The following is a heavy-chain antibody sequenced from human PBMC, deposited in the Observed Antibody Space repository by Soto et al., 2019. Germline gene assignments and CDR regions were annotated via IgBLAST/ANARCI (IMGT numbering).Heavy chain of an antibody. Sequence: GESLKISCKGSGYSFTSYWIGWVRQMPGKGLEWMGIIYPGDSDTRYSPSFQGQVTISADKSISTAYLQWSSLKASDTAMYYCASSIVVVPAAIPYYYYYYYGMDVWGQGTRVTFSS. V-gene: IGHV5-51*01. CDR3: ASSIVVVPAAIPYYYYYYYGMDV. J-gene: IGHJ6*02. CDR1: GYSFTSYW. D-gene: IGHD2-2*01. CDR2: IYPGDSDT.